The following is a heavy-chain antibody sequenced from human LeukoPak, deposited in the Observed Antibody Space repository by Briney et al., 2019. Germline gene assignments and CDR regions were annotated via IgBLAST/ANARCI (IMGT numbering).Heavy chain of an antibody. Sequence: SGTLSLTCTVSGGSISSSSYYWGWIRQPPGEGLEWIGSIYYSGSTYYNPSLKSRVTISVDTSKNQFSLKLSSVTAADTAVYYCARPGYYDFWSGYYGNGMDVWGQGTTVTVSS. CDR1: GGSISSSSYY. V-gene: IGHV4-39*01. D-gene: IGHD3-3*01. CDR3: ARPGYYDFWSGYYGNGMDV. CDR2: IYYSGST. J-gene: IGHJ6*02.